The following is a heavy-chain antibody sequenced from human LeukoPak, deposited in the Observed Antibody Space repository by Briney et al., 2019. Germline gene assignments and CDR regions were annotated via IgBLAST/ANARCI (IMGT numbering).Heavy chain of an antibody. D-gene: IGHD1-26*01. J-gene: IGHJ4*02. Sequence: GGSLRLSCAASGFTFSTYSMSWVRQAPGKGLEWVSSISDGSTYIYYADSVKGRFTISRDNAKNSLYLQMNSLRADDTAVYYCARTAGSWKLDYWGQGTLVTVSS. CDR3: ARTAGSWKLDY. CDR1: GFTFSTYS. CDR2: ISDGSTYI. V-gene: IGHV3-21*01.